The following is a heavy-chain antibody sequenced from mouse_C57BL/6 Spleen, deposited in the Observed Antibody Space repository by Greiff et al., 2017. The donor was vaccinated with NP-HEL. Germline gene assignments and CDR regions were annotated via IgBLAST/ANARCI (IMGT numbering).Heavy chain of an antibody. V-gene: IGHV1-61*01. CDR2: IYPSDSET. D-gene: IGHD1-1*01. CDR3: ATHYYGSSLDY. CDR1: GYTFTSYW. J-gene: IGHJ2*01. Sequence: QVHVKQPGAELVRPGSSVKLSCKASGYTFTSYWMDWVKQRPGQGLEWIGNIYPSDSETHYNQKFKDKATLTVDKSSSTAYMQLSSLTSEDSAVYYCATHYYGSSLDYWGQGTTLTVSS.